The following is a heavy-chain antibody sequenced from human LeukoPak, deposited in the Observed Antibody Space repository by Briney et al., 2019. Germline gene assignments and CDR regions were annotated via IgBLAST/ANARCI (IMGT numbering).Heavy chain of an antibody. CDR3: ARPIAPGPYYYYYMDV. Sequence: SETLSLTCTVSGGSISSSSYYWGWIRQPPGKGLEWIGSIYYSGSTYYNPSLKSRVTISVDTSKNQFSLKLSSVTAADTAVYYCARPIAPGPYYYYYMDVWGKGTTVTVSS. D-gene: IGHD2-21*01. J-gene: IGHJ6*03. V-gene: IGHV4-39*01. CDR2: IYYSGST. CDR1: GGSISSSSYY.